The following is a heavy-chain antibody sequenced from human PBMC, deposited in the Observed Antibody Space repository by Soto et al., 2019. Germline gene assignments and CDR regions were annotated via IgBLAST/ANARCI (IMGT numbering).Heavy chain of an antibody. D-gene: IGHD3-22*01. J-gene: IGHJ4*02. V-gene: IGHV1-18*04. Sequence: ASVKVSCKASGYTFRSYGISWVRQAPGQGLEWVGWISAYNGDTHYAPKFQDRITLTTETSTDTAYMELRSLRLDDTAVYYCARDWSRYYDNSPLLWFYWGQGSLVTVSS. CDR3: ARDWSRYYDNSPLLWFY. CDR1: GYTFRSYG. CDR2: ISAYNGDT.